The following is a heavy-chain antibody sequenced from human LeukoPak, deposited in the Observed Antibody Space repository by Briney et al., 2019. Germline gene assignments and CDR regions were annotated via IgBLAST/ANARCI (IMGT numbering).Heavy chain of an antibody. V-gene: IGHV1-46*01. Sequence: ASVKVSCKASGYTFTSYYMHWVRQAPGQGLEWMGIINPSGGSTSYAQKFQGRVTMTRDTSTSTVYMELSSLGSEDTAVYYCARETVTSDYYYYGMDVWGQGTTVTVSS. D-gene: IGHD4-17*01. J-gene: IGHJ6*02. CDR3: ARETVTSDYYYYGMDV. CDR1: GYTFTSYY. CDR2: INPSGGST.